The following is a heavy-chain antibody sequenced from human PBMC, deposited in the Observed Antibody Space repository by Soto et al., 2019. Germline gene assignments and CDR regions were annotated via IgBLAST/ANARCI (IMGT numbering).Heavy chain of an antibody. Sequence: EVQLLESGGGLVQPGGSLRLSCVASGLTFSSSSMSWVRQAPGKGLEWVSVSTGGGGSTFYADSVKGRFTISRDNSKNTLYLQMNSLRAEDAAVYFCAKLVRYWGQGTRVTVSS. V-gene: IGHV3-23*01. CDR1: GLTFSSSS. CDR3: AKLVRY. J-gene: IGHJ4*02. CDR2: STGGGGST. D-gene: IGHD6-6*01.